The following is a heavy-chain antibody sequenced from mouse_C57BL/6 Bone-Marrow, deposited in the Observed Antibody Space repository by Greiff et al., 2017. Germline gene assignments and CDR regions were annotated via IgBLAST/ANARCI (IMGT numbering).Heavy chain of an antibody. CDR3: ARELDY. J-gene: IGHJ2*01. CDR2: INPNNGGT. CDR1: GYTFTDYY. Sequence: VQLQQSGPELVKPGASVKISCKASGYTFTDYYMNWVKQSHGKSLEWIGDINPNNGGTSYNQKFKGKATLTVDKSSSTAYMELRSLTSEDSAVYYWARELDYWGQGTTLTVSS. V-gene: IGHV1-26*01.